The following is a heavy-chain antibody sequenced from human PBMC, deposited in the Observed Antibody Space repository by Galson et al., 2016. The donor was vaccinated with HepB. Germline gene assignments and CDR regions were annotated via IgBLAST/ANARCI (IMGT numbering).Heavy chain of an antibody. V-gene: IGHV1-18*04. Sequence: SVKVSCKASGYTFKNYAISWVRQAPGQGLEWMGWISGDNGDTNYKQKFQGRATMTTDTSTSTAYLELRSLRSDDTAVYYCARGERVTAAYFSHGLDVWGQGTTVTVSS. CDR1: GYTFKNYA. D-gene: IGHD3-10*01. CDR2: ISGDNGDT. CDR3: ARGERVTAAYFSHGLDV. J-gene: IGHJ6*02.